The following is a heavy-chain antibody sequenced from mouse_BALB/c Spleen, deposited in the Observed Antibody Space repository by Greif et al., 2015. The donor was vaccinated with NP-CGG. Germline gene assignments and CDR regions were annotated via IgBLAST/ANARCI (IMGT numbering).Heavy chain of an antibody. CDR1: GFTFSSFG. Sequence: EVKLMESGGGLVQPGGSRKLSCAASGFTFSSFGMHWVRQAPEKGLEWVAYISSGSSTIYYADTVKGRFTISRDNPKNTLFLQVTSLRSEDTAMYYCARTTVVAYYAMDYWGQGTSVTVSS. CDR3: ARTTVVAYYAMDY. J-gene: IGHJ4*01. V-gene: IGHV5-17*02. D-gene: IGHD1-1*01. CDR2: ISSGSSTI.